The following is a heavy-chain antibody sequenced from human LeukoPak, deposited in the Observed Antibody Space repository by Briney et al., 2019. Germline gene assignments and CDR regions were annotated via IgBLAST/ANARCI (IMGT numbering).Heavy chain of an antibody. CDR2: ISGLSTHI. V-gene: IGHV3-69-1*02. CDR3: GRAFPPLRTSSAEDL. D-gene: IGHD6-25*01. Sequence: GGSLRLSCSASGFTFSDYDMNWVRQAPGKGLEWVSSISGLSTHIYYGDSVKGRFSISRDNAKNSVYLQMNSLGVEDTAIYYCGRAFPPLRTSSAEDLWGQGILVTVSS. J-gene: IGHJ4*02. CDR1: GFTFSDYD.